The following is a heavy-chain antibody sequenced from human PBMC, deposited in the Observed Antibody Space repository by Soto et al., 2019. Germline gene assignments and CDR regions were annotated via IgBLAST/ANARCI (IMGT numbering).Heavy chain of an antibody. J-gene: IGHJ4*02. Sequence: SETLSLTCTVSGGSISSYYWSWIRQPPGKGLEWIGYIYYSGSTNYNPSLKSRVTISVDTSKNQFSLKLSSVTADDTAVYYCARDLHGDPYYWGQGTLVTVSS. CDR3: ARDLHGDPYY. CDR2: IYYSGST. CDR1: GGSISSYY. D-gene: IGHD4-17*01. V-gene: IGHV4-59*01.